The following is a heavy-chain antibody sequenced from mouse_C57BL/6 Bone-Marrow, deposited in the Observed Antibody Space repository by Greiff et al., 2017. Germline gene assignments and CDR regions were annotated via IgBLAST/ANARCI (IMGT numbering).Heavy chain of an antibody. CDR2: IYPRSGNT. V-gene: IGHV1-81*01. D-gene: IGHD1-1*01. J-gene: IGHJ3*01. CDR1: GYTFTSYG. Sequence: VKLVESGAELARPGASVKLSCKASGYTFTSYGISWVKQRTGQGLEWIGEIYPRSGNTYYNEKFKGKATLTADKSSSTAYMELRSLTSEDSAVYFCAREKIYYGSSPAWFAYWGQGTLVTVSA. CDR3: AREKIYYGSSPAWFAY.